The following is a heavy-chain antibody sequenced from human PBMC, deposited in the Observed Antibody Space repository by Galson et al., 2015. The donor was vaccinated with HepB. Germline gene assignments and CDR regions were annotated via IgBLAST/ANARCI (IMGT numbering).Heavy chain of an antibody. D-gene: IGHD6-13*01. J-gene: IGHJ4*02. V-gene: IGHV3-23*01. Sequence: SLRLSCAASGFTFSYYAMSWVRQAPGKGLEWISAITPSGDNTYSADSMKGRFTISRDNSRNTLFLQMNSLRTDDTAIYFCAKVFPEKTESWYRQGLYYFDSGDKGTRVNVSS. CDR3: AKVFPEKTESWYRQGLYYFDS. CDR2: ITPSGDNT. CDR1: GFTFSYYA.